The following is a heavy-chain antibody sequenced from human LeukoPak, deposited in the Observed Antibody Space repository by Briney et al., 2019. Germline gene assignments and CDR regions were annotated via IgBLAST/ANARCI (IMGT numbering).Heavy chain of an antibody. Sequence: GGSLRLSCAASGFTFRSYWMSWVRQAPGKGLEWVANIKQDGSEKYYVDSVKGRFTISRDNAKNSLYLQMNSLRAEDTAVYYCANGEVYFDYWGQGTLVTVSS. CDR2: IKQDGSEK. V-gene: IGHV3-7*01. CDR3: ANGEVYFDY. D-gene: IGHD4-17*01. CDR1: GFTFRSYW. J-gene: IGHJ4*02.